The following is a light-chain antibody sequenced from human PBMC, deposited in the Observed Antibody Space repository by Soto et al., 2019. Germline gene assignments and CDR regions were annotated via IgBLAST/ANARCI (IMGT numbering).Light chain of an antibody. J-gene: IGKJ5*01. CDR3: QYYGNSRIT. Sequence: DIVLTQSPATLSLSPGERATLSCRASQSVSRKLAWYQQIPGQAPRLLIYAASSGATGIPDRFSGSGSGTDFTLTINRLEPEDFVVYYCQYYGNSRITFGQGTRLEIK. V-gene: IGKV3-20*01. CDR2: AAS. CDR1: QSVSRK.